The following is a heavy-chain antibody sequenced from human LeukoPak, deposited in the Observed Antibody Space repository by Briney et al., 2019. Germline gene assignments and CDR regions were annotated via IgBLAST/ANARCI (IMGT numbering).Heavy chain of an antibody. D-gene: IGHD1-26*01. Sequence: PSETLSLTCTVSGGSISSSSYYWGWIRQPPGKGLEWIGSIYYNGSTYYNPSLKSRVTISVDTSKNQFSLKLSSVTAADTAVYYCARSGSYSPFDIWGQGTMVTVSS. CDR2: IYYNGST. J-gene: IGHJ3*02. CDR1: GGSISSSSYY. V-gene: IGHV4-39*07. CDR3: ARSGSYSPFDI.